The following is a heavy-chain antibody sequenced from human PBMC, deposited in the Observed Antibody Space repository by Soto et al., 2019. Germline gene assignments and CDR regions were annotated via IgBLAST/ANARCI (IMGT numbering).Heavy chain of an antibody. CDR2: INAYNGNT. D-gene: IGHD6-19*01. V-gene: IGHV1-18*01. CDR3: ARDPVAGTSFVS. Sequence: QVQLVQSGAEVKKPGASVKVSCKASGYTFTSYGISWVRQAPGQGLEWMGWINAYNGNTNYAHKLQGRVTMTTDTSPSTAYMELRSLRSDDTAAFYCARDPVAGTSFVSWGQGTLVTVSS. CDR1: GYTFTSYG. J-gene: IGHJ4*02.